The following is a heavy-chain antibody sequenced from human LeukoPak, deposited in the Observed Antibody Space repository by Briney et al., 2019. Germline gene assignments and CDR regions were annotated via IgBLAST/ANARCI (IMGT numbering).Heavy chain of an antibody. V-gene: IGHV1-18*01. J-gene: IGHJ3*02. Sequence: ASVKVSCKASVYTFTSYGIRWVRQAPGQGREWMGWISAYNGNTNYAQKLQGRVTMNTDTSTSTAYMELRSLRSDDTAVYYCAREGYPDAFDIWGQGTMVTVSS. CDR3: AREGYPDAFDI. CDR2: ISAYNGNT. CDR1: VYTFTSYG. D-gene: IGHD5-12*01.